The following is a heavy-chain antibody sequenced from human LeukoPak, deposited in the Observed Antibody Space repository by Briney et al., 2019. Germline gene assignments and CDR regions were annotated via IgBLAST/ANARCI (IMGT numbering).Heavy chain of an antibody. CDR1: GGSISSSSYY. V-gene: IGHV4-39*01. J-gene: IGHJ4*02. Sequence: SETLSLTCTVCGGSISSSSYYWGWIRQPPGKGLEWIGSIYYSGSTYYNPSLKSRVTISVDTSKNQFSLKLSSVTAADTAVYYCARFSAVAGVYWGQGTLVTVSS. CDR2: IYYSGST. CDR3: ARFSAVAGVY. D-gene: IGHD6-19*01.